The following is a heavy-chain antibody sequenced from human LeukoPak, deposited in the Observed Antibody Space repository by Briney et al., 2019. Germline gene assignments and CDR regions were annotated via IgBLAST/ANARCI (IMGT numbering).Heavy chain of an antibody. J-gene: IGHJ4*02. Sequence: GVLRLSCAASGFTFSSYAMSWVRQAPGKGLEWVSAISGSGGSTYYADSVKGRFTISRDNSKNTLYLQMNSLRAEDTAVYYCAKDRDGAMVHYFDYWGQGTLVTVSS. CDR1: GFTFSSYA. CDR2: ISGSGGST. D-gene: IGHD5-18*01. V-gene: IGHV3-23*01. CDR3: AKDRDGAMVHYFDY.